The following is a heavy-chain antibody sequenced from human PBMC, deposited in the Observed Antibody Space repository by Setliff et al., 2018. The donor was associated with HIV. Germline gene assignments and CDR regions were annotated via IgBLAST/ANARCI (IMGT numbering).Heavy chain of an antibody. J-gene: IGHJ4*02. CDR3: VITKMLYYFDS. CDR2: INPGNGNT. CDR1: GGNYMIYA. Sequence: ASVKVSCKVSGGNYMIYAINWLRQAPGQGLEWMGWINPGNGNTQYSQKFRSRITLTINKSANVAYMELASLKSEDTAVYYCVITKMLYYFDSWGQGTLVTVSS. D-gene: IGHD2-8*01. V-gene: IGHV1-3*01.